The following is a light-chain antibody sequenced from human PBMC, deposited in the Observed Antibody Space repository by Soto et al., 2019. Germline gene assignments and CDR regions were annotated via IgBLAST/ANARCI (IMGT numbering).Light chain of an antibody. CDR3: QQYYSYPQT. CDR2: AAS. Sequence: AIRMTQSPSSLSASTGDRVTITCRASQGISSYLSGYQQKPGKAPKLMIYAASTFQTGVPSRLSGSGSGTDFTLTISCLQSEDFATYYCQQYYSYPQTFGQGTKVEIK. CDR1: QGISSY. J-gene: IGKJ1*01. V-gene: IGKV1-8*01.